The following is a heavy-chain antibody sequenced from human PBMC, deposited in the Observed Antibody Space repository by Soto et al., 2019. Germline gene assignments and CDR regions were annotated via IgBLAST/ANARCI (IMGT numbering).Heavy chain of an antibody. CDR3: TREDSIIIPAVADF. Sequence: GGSLRLSCAVSGFTFTNYGFNWFRQAPGKGLEWVSSVSKSDYTYYSDSVKGRFTISRDNAKNSVSLQMNNLRAEDTAVYYCTREDSIIIPAVADFWGQGTLVTVSS. D-gene: IGHD6-19*01. J-gene: IGHJ4*02. CDR1: GFTFTNYG. V-gene: IGHV3-21*01. CDR2: VSKSDYT.